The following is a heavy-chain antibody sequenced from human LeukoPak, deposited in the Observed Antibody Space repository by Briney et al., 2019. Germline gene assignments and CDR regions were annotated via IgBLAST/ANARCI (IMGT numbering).Heavy chain of an antibody. Sequence: GASVKVSCKASGGTFSSYAISWVRQAPGQGLEWMGWISAYNGNTNYAQKLQGRVTMTTDTSTSTAYMELRSLRSDDTAVYYCARVPYGSGSYYTLWGQGTLVTVSS. CDR2: ISAYNGNT. CDR3: ARVPYGSGSYYTL. V-gene: IGHV1-18*01. CDR1: GGTFSSYA. J-gene: IGHJ4*02. D-gene: IGHD3-10*01.